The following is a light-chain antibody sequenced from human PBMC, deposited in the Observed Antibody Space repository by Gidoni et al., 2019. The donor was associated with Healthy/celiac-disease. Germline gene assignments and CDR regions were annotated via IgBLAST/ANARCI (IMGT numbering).Light chain of an antibody. CDR3: QSADSSGTYEV. CDR2: KDS. V-gene: IGLV3-25*03. J-gene: IGLJ2*01. CDR1: ALPKQY. Sequence: SYELTPPPSVSVSPGQTARITCSGDALPKQYAYWSQQKPGQAPVLVIYKDSERPSGIPERFSGSSSGTTVTLTISGVQAEDEADYYCQSADSSGTYEVFGGGTKLTVL.